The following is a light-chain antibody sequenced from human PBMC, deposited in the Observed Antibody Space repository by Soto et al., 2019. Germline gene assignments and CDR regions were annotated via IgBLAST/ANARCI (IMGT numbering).Light chain of an antibody. V-gene: IGKV3-20*01. Sequence: EIVLTQSPATLSLSPGERATLSCRASQSVGSSYLAWYQQKPGQAPRVLVYGASSRATGIPDRFSGSGSGTDFTLTISSLQPDDFATYSCQQYNTYPWTFGQGTKVDI. CDR2: GAS. CDR3: QQYNTYPWT. J-gene: IGKJ1*01. CDR1: QSVGSSY.